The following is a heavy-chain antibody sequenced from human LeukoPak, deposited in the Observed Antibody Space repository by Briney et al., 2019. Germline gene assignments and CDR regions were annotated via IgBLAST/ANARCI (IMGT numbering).Heavy chain of an antibody. Sequence: SETLSLTCTVSGGSISSYYWSWIRQPPGKGLEWIGYIYYSGSTNYNPSLKSRVTISVDTSKNQFSLKLSSVTAADMAVYYCARAVLRYFDWLPDAFDIWGQGTMVTVSS. CDR1: GGSISSYY. CDR3: ARAVLRYFDWLPDAFDI. V-gene: IGHV4-59*01. J-gene: IGHJ3*02. CDR2: IYYSGST. D-gene: IGHD3-9*01.